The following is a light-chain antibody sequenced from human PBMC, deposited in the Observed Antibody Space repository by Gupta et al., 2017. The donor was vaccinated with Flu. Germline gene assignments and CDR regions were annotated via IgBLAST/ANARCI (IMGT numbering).Light chain of an antibody. CDR3: CSYAGSGTYV. J-gene: IGLJ1*01. CDR2: EGS. Sequence: QSALAQPASVSGSLGQSITISCTGTTSDVGNYDLVSWYQQHPGKAPKLIIYEGSKRPSGISNRFSGSKSGNTASLTISGLQAEDEADYYCCSYAGSGTYVFGTGTKVTAL. V-gene: IGLV2-23*01. CDR1: TSDVGNYDL.